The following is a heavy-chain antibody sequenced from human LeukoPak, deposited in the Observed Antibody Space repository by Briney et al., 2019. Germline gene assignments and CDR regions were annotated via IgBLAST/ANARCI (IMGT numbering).Heavy chain of an antibody. D-gene: IGHD1-26*01. J-gene: IGHJ4*02. V-gene: IGHV3-23*01. CDR1: GVSFSTYA. Sequence: PGGALRLSCEASGVSFSTYAMNWVRQALGGGVGWGSVISVSGVITYYAESVKGRVTISRDISKTILYLKMNSLRLEDTAVYYCVRGRYLNYFDYWGQGTLVTVSS. CDR2: ISVSGVIT. CDR3: VRGRYLNYFDY.